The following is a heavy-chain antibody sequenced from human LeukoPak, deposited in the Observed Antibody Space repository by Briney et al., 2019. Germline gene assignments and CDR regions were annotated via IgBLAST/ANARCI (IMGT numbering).Heavy chain of an antibody. CDR3: ARRPYSDTSGRLSDV. V-gene: IGHV3-48*02. Sequence: GGSLRLSCAASGFAFSSYNMNWVRQAPGKGLEWISYIGSSGSPTHYADSVGGRFTISRDNAKNSLYLQMNSLRDEDTAVYFCARRPYSDTSGRLSDVWGQGTTVTVSS. CDR1: GFAFSSYN. CDR2: IGSSGSPT. D-gene: IGHD3-22*01. J-gene: IGHJ6*02.